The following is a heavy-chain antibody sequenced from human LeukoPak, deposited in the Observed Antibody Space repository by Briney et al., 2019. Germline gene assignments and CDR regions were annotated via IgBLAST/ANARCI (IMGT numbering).Heavy chain of an antibody. CDR2: MNPNSGNT. D-gene: IGHD6-13*01. CDR3: AISIAAAGTFDY. J-gene: IGHJ4*02. CDR1: GYTFTSYD. Sequence: ASVKGSCKASGYTFTSYDINWVRQATGQGLEWMGWMNPNSGNTGYAQKFQGRVTMTRNTSISTAYMELSSLRSEDTAVYYCAISIAAAGTFDYWGQGTLVTVSS. V-gene: IGHV1-8*01.